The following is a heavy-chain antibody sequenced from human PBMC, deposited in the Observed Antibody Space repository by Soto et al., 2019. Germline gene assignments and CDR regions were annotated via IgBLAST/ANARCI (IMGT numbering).Heavy chain of an antibody. CDR1: GGTFSNYT. CDR3: AREFSVQLERGSNYYYYYMDV. J-gene: IGHJ6*03. V-gene: IGHV1-69*08. Sequence: QVQLVQSGAEVKKPGSSVKVSCKASGGTFSNYTISWVRQAPGQGLEWMGRIIPILGIANYAQKFQGRVTITADKSTSTAYMELSSLRSEDTAVYYCAREFSVQLERGSNYYYYYMDVWGKGTTVTVSS. CDR2: IIPILGIA. D-gene: IGHD1-1*01.